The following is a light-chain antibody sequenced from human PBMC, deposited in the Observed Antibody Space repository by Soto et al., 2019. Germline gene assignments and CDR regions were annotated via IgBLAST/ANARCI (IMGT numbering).Light chain of an antibody. V-gene: IGLV1-40*01. Sequence: QSVLTQPPSVSEAPGQRVTISCTGTSSDIGAGYYVHWYQQLPGAAPKLLIYSNTIRPSGVPDRFSASKSGTSASLAITGLRAEDEADYYCQSYDSSLTTYVFGTGTKLTVL. CDR2: SNT. CDR1: SSDIGAGYY. J-gene: IGLJ1*01. CDR3: QSYDSSLTTYV.